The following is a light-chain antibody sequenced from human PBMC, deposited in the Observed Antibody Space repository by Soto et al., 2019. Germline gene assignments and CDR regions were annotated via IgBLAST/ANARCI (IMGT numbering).Light chain of an antibody. Sequence: QSALTQPASVSGSPGQSITLSCTGTSSDVGRYKFVSWYQQYPGKAPRLMMYEVSNRPSGVSNRFSGSKSGNTASLTISGLQTEDEAIYYCSSSTSTSTLMIFGGGTKLTVL. J-gene: IGLJ2*01. V-gene: IGLV2-14*01. CDR2: EVS. CDR1: SSDVGRYKF. CDR3: SSSTSTSTLMI.